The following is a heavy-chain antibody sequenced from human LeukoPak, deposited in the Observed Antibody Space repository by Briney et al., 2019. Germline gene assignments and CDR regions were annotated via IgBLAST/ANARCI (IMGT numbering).Heavy chain of an antibody. V-gene: IGHV3-48*01. Sequence: GGSLRVSCAASAFTFSDYSMNWVRQAPGKGLEWVSYISGRSSTIYYADSVKGRFTISRDNAKNSMYLQMNSLRAEDTAVYYCARDRIKSGSYYFDYWGQGTLVTVSS. CDR2: ISGRSSTI. J-gene: IGHJ4*02. CDR3: ARDRIKSGSYYFDY. CDR1: AFTFSDYS. D-gene: IGHD1-26*01.